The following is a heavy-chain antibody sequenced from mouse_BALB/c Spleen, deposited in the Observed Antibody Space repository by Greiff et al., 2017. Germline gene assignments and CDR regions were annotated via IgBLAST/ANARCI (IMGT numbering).Heavy chain of an antibody. CDR2: ISYSGST. CDR3: AREALWFYWYFDV. Sequence: EVKLQESGPSLVKPSQTLSLTCSVTGDSITSGYWNWIRKFPGNKLEYMGYISYSGSTYYNPSLKSRISITRDTSKNQYYLQLNSVTTEDTATYYCAREALWFYWYFDVWGAGTTVTVSS. D-gene: IGHD2-2*01. J-gene: IGHJ1*01. CDR1: GDSITSGY. V-gene: IGHV3-8*02.